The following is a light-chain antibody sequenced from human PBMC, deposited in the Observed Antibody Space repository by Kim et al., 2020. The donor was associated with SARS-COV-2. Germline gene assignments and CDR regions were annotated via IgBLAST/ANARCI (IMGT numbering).Light chain of an antibody. CDR2: DVN. CDR3: ASFTSSTTWV. CDR1: SSDVGGYSH. V-gene: IGLV2-14*03. Sequence: AGAISCTGTSSDVGGYSHVSWYQQHPGKAPKLIIYDVNKRPSGASDRFSGSKSANTASLTISGLQAEDEAEYYCASFTSSTTWVFGGGTQLTVL. J-gene: IGLJ3*02.